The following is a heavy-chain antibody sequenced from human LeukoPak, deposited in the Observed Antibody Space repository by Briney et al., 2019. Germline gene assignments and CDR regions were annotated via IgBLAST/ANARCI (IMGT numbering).Heavy chain of an antibody. CDR2: INWNGGST. CDR1: GFTFDDYG. V-gene: IGHV3-20*04. D-gene: IGHD3-22*01. CDR3: ARGLDTTPYYYDSSGYYSSVPSDY. J-gene: IGHJ4*02. Sequence: PGGSLRLSCATSGFTFDDYGMSWVRQAPGKGLEWVPGINWNGGSTGYADSVKGRFTISRDNAKNSLYLQMNSLRAEDTALYYCARGLDTTPYYYDSSGYYSSVPSDYWGQGTLVTVSS.